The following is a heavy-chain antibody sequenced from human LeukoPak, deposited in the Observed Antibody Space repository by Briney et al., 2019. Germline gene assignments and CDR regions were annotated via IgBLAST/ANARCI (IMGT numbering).Heavy chain of an antibody. Sequence: GGSLRLSCAASGFTFSSYAMSWVRQAPGKGLEWVSAISGSGGSTYYADSVKGRLTISRDNSKNTLYLQMNSLRAEDTAVYYCAKISSGYYLYYFDYWGQGTLVTVSS. CDR2: ISGSGGST. D-gene: IGHD3-22*01. CDR1: GFTFSSYA. CDR3: AKISSGYYLYYFDY. V-gene: IGHV3-23*01. J-gene: IGHJ4*02.